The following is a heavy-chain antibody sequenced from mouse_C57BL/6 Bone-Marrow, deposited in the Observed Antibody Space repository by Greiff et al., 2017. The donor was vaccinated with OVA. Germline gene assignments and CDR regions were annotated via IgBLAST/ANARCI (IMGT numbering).Heavy chain of an antibody. CDR1: GFSLSTFGMG. J-gene: IGHJ4*01. CDR2: IWWDDDK. Sequence: QVTLKVSGPGILQPSQTLSLTCSFSGFSLSTFGMGVGWIRQPSGKGLEWLAHIWWDDDKYYNPALKSRLTISKDTSKNQVFLKIAKVDTADTATYYCARMELTGRGYYAMDYWGQGTSVTVSS. V-gene: IGHV8-8*01. D-gene: IGHD4-1*01. CDR3: ARMELTGRGYYAMDY.